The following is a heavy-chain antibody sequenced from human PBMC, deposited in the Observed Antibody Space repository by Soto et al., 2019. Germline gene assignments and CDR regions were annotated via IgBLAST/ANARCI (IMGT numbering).Heavy chain of an antibody. V-gene: IGHV4-38-2*02. D-gene: IGHD6-19*01. CDR2: IFHSGLT. Sequence: NPSETLSLTCAVSGFSIRTGDYWACIRQPPGKGLEWIGSIFHSGLTYYNPSLKSRVTISLDTSKNQFSVGLRSVTAADTAVYYCARETSPTGIAVAGTNLHFHSWGQGALVTVSS. J-gene: IGHJ4*02. CDR1: GFSIRTGDY. CDR3: ARETSPTGIAVAGTNLHFHS.